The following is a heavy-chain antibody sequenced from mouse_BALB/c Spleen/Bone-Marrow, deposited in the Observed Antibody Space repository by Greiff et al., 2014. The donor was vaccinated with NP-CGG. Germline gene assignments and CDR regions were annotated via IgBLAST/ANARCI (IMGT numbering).Heavy chain of an antibody. D-gene: IGHD1-3*01. J-gene: IGHJ3*01. CDR3: VRSPGEVNY. V-gene: IGHV14-3*02. Sequence: VQLQQTWAELLKPRASVKFFCTGSVFNIKDTYMHWGKQRPEQGLEWIGRIAPANGNTKYDPKFQGKATITADTSSNTAYLQLSSLTSEDTAVYYCVRSPGEVNYWGQGTLVTVSA. CDR1: VFNIKDTY. CDR2: IAPANGNT.